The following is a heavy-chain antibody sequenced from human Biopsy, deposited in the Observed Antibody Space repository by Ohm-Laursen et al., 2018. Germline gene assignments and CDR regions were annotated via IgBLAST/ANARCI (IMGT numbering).Heavy chain of an antibody. CDR3: ARLGSGDYFPTFFDF. J-gene: IGHJ4*02. D-gene: IGHD5-12*01. CDR2: IFYSANT. CDR1: SVSINGGRYY. Sequence: TLSLTCTVSSVSINGGRYYWNWIRHHPGKGLEWIGNIFYSANTYCNPSLKSRVTISVDTSKNQFSLKLSSVTAADTAVYYCARLGSGDYFPTFFDFWGQGALVTVSS. V-gene: IGHV4-31*03.